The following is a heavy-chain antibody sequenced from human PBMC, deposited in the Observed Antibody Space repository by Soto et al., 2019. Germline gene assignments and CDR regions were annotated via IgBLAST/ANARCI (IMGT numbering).Heavy chain of an antibody. CDR1: YGSITSYY. J-gene: IGHJ6*02. CDR2: LFYSGYT. V-gene: IGHV4-59*01. Sequence: SETLSLTCTVSYGSITSYYWSWIRHSPGKGLECLGYLFYSGYTRYNPSLNNRVTISVDTSRSQFSLKLTSVTAADSAVYYCARASPVTWSLSYYPLDVWGQGTPVTVSS. D-gene: IGHD4-17*01. CDR3: ARASPVTWSLSYYPLDV.